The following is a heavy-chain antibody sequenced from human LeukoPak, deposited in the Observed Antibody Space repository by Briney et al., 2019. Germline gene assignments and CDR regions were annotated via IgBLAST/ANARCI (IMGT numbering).Heavy chain of an antibody. Sequence: GGSLRLSCAASGFTFSSYGMHWVRLAPGRGLEWVSTICGSSANTYYIDSVKGRFSISRDNSKNTLYLQMNSLRADDTAVYYCAKGGGGDCSDRVDYWGQGILVTVSS. CDR2: ICGSSANT. CDR1: GFTFSSYG. D-gene: IGHD2-21*02. CDR3: AKGGGGDCSDRVDY. J-gene: IGHJ4*02. V-gene: IGHV3-23*01.